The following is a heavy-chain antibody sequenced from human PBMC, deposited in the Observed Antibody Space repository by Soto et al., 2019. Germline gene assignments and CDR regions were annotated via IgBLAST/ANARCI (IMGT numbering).Heavy chain of an antibody. J-gene: IGHJ4*02. Sequence: SETLSLTCTVSGGSISSGGYYWSWIRQHPGKGLEWIGYIYYSGSTYYNPSLKSRVTISVDTSKNQFSLKLSSVTPADTAVYYCARGSTRYVSRVPLDYWGQGTLVTVSS. CDR2: IYYSGST. D-gene: IGHD2-2*01. CDR3: ARGSTRYVSRVPLDY. V-gene: IGHV4-31*03. CDR1: GGSISSGGYY.